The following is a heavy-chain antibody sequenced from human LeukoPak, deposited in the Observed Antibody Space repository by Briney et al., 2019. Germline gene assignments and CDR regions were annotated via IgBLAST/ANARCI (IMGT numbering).Heavy chain of an antibody. Sequence: QPGGSLRLSCAASGFTFSSYWMHWVRQAPGKGLVWVSRINRDGSNTTYADSVKGRFTISRDDAKNTLYLQMNSLRADDTALYYCARAPRGWYGSDYXGQGTLVTVSS. CDR1: GFTFSSYW. CDR2: INRDGSNT. D-gene: IGHD6-19*01. CDR3: ARAPRGWYGSDY. J-gene: IGHJ4*02. V-gene: IGHV3-74*01.